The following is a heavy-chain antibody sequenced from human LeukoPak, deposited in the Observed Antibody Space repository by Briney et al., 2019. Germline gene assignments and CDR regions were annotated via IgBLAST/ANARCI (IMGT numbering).Heavy chain of an antibody. CDR3: ARGGIAVAGGPNWFDP. J-gene: IGHJ5*02. V-gene: IGHV4-34*01. D-gene: IGHD6-19*01. CDR2: INHSGST. CDR1: GGSFSGYY. Sequence: PSETLSLTCAVYGGSFSGYYWSWLRQPPGKGLEWIGEINHSGSTNYNPSLKSRVTISVDTSKNQFSLKLSSVTAADTAVYYCARGGIAVAGGPNWFDPWGQGTLVTVSS.